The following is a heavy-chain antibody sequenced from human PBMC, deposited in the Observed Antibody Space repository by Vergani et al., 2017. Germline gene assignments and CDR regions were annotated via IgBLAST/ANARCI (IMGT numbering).Heavy chain of an antibody. V-gene: IGHV4-39*01. J-gene: IGHJ4*02. D-gene: IGHD3-9*01. CDR2: IYHSGDA. Sequence: QLHLQESGPGLVKPSETLSLTCTVSGGSITRSSYHWGWIRQPPGKGLEWIGNIYHSGDAYYNPSLKVRVTISVDTSKNQFSLEVTAVTAADTAIYFCARTEIFILRYIHWALWGQGTLVTVSS. CDR1: GGSITRSSYH. CDR3: ARTEIFILRYIHWAL.